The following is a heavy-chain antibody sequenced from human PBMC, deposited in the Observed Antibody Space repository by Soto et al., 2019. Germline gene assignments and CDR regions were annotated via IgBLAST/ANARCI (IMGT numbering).Heavy chain of an antibody. CDR2: IYHSGST. Sequence: QVQLQESGPGLVKPSGTLSLTCAVSGGSISSANWWNLVRQPPGKGLEWIGEIYHSGSTNYNPSLKSLVTISVDKSKNQFSLRLSSVTAADTAVYYCASHLGATRGPFDFWGQGTLVTVAS. CDR3: ASHLGATRGPFDF. J-gene: IGHJ4*02. V-gene: IGHV4-4*02. D-gene: IGHD1-26*01. CDR1: GGSISSANW.